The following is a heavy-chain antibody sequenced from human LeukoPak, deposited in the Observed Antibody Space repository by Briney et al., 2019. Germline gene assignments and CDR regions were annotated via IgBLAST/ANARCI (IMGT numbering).Heavy chain of an antibody. CDR1: GFTFSIHG. V-gene: IGHV3-33*08. D-gene: IGHD2-2*01. J-gene: IGHJ4*02. Sequence: PGGSLRLSCAASGFTFSIHGMHWVRQAPGKGLGWVAVVWYDGIKKHYADSVKGRFTISRDNSKNTLYLQMNSLRAADTAVYYCARDISFYADDHWGQGTLVTVSS. CDR3: ARDISFYADDH. CDR2: VWYDGIKK.